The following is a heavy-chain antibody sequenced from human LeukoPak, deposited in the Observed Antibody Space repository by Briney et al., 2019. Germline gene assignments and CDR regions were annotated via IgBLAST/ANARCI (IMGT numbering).Heavy chain of an antibody. CDR1: GFTFSNAW. D-gene: IGHD2/OR15-2a*01. J-gene: IGHJ3*02. CDR3: TTVEYAAFDI. V-gene: IGHV3-15*01. Sequence: GGSLRLSCAASGFTFSNAWMSWVRQAAGKGLEWVGLIKSKTHGGTTDYAAPVKGRFTISRDDSRNTLYLQMNSLKTEDTAIYYCTTVEYAAFDIWGQGTMVTVSS. CDR2: IKSKTHGGTT.